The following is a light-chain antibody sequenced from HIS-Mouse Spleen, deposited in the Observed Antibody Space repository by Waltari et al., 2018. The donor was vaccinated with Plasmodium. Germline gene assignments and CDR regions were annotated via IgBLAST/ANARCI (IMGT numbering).Light chain of an antibody. CDR1: SSDVGGYNY. Sequence: QSALTQPPSASGSPGQSVTISCTGTSSDVGGYNYVSWYQQHPGKPPKVMIYEVSKRPSGGPDRFAGSKSGNTASLTVSGLQAEDEADYYCSSYADSNNLVFGGGTKLTVL. J-gene: IGLJ2*01. CDR2: EVS. V-gene: IGLV2-8*01. CDR3: SSYADSNNLV.